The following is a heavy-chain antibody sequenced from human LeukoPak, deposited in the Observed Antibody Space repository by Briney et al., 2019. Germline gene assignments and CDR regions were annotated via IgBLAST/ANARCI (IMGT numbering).Heavy chain of an antibody. CDR2: VSYCGST. J-gene: IGHJ5*02. Sequence: SSETLSLTCTVSGGSISSYYWSWIRQHPQRGLEWIGYVSYCGSTNYNSSLKSRLTISADTSKNQFYLRLTSVTAADTAVYYCARDPRGDITGTTFDRWGQGTLATVSS. CDR1: GGSISSYY. V-gene: IGHV4-59*12. CDR3: ARDPRGDITGTTFDR. D-gene: IGHD1-20*01.